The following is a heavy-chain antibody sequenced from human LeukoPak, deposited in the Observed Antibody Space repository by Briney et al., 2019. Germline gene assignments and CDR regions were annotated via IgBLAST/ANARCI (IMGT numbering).Heavy chain of an antibody. CDR2: ISGSGGST. V-gene: IGHV3-23*01. D-gene: IGHD3-22*01. Sequence: GGSLRLSCAASGFTFSSYAMSWVRQAPGKGLEWVSAISGSGGSTYYADSVKGRFTTSRDNSKNTLYLQMNSLRAEDTAVYYCAKEGVTMIVVVITTYPYYFDYWGQGILVTVSS. CDR1: GFTFSSYA. J-gene: IGHJ4*02. CDR3: AKEGVTMIVVVITTYPYYFDY.